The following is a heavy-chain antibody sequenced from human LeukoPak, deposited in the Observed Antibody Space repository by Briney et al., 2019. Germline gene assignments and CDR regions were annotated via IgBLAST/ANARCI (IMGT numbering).Heavy chain of an antibody. CDR3: TRTRGPSDGSSWFDY. Sequence: GGSLRPSCAASKFTLSSYSMNWVRQAPGEGLGWVSTMSSSITYVYYADSVKGRFTISRDNAKTSLYLQMNSLRAEDTAVYYCTRTRGPSDGSSWFDYWGQGALVTVSS. CDR2: MSSSITYV. J-gene: IGHJ4*02. CDR1: KFTLSSYS. V-gene: IGHV3-21*01. D-gene: IGHD6-13*01.